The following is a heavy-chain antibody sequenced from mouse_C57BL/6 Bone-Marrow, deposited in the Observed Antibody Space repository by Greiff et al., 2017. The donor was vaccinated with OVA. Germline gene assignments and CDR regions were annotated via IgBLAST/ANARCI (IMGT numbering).Heavy chain of an antibody. V-gene: IGHV1-81*01. J-gene: IGHJ2*01. CDR3: ARGEDLPLYCDY. CDR2: IYPRSVNT. CDR1: GYTFTSYG. Sequence: QVQLQQSGAELARPGASVKLSCKASGYTFTSYGISWVKQRTGQGLEWIGEIYPRSVNTYYNEKFKGKATLTADKSSSTAYMELRSLTSEDSAVYFCARGEDLPLYCDYWGQGTTLTVSS.